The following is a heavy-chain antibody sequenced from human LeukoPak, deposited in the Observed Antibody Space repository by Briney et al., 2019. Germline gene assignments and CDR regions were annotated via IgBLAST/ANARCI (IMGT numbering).Heavy chain of an antibody. CDR1: GFTFSSYG. CDR2: IRYDGSNK. CDR3: ARDRVDGYSYGYGWN. J-gene: IGHJ4*02. D-gene: IGHD5-18*01. V-gene: IGHV3-30*02. Sequence: GGSLRLSCAASGFTFSSYGMHWVRQAPGKGLEWVAFIRYDGSNKYYADSVKGRFTISRDNSKNTLYLQMNSLRAEDTAVYYCARDRVDGYSYGYGWNWGQGTLVTVSS.